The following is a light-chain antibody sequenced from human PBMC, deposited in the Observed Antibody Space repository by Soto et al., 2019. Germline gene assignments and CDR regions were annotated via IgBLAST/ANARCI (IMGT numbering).Light chain of an antibody. J-gene: IGKJ1*01. CDR2: DAS. CDR3: QHYNSYSEA. V-gene: IGKV3-11*01. CDR1: QSVRTY. Sequence: EIVLTQSPATLSLSPGDRATLSCRASQSVRTYLAWYQQKRGQAPRLLIFDASNRATGIPARFSGSGSGTDFTLTISSLEPEDFATYYCQHYNSYSEAFGQGTKVELK.